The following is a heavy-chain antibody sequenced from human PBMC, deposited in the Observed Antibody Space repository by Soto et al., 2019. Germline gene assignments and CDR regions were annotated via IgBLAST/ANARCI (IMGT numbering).Heavy chain of an antibody. CDR3: AKEKLEMATISPQDY. J-gene: IGHJ4*02. V-gene: IGHV3-23*01. CDR2: ISGSGGST. CDR1: GFTFRNYA. D-gene: IGHD1-7*01. Sequence: EVQLLESGGGLIQPGGSLRLSCAASGFTFRNYAMSWVRQAPGKGLEWVSAISGSGGSTYYADSVKGRFTISRDNSKKTLYLQMNSLRAEDTAEYYCAKEKLEMATISPQDYWGQGTLVTVSS.